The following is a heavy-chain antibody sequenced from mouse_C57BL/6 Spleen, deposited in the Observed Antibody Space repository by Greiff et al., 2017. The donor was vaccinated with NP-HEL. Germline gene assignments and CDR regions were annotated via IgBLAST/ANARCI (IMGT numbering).Heavy chain of an antibody. J-gene: IGHJ2*01. V-gene: IGHV1-52*01. CDR3: ARRGSNWAFDY. Sequence: VQLKQPGAELVRPGSSVKLSCKASGYTFTSYWMHWVKQRPIQGLEWIGNIDPSDSETHYNQKFKDKATLTVDKSSSTAYMQLSSLTSEDSAVYYCARRGSNWAFDYWGQGTTLTVSS. CDR1: GYTFTSYW. CDR2: IDPSDSET. D-gene: IGHD4-1*01.